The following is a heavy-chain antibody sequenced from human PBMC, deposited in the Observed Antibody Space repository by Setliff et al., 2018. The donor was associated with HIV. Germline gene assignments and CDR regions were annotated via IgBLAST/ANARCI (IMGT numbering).Heavy chain of an antibody. CDR2: VSHTGNT. CDR1: GASINTHY. J-gene: IGHJ4*02. D-gene: IGHD1-26*01. Sequence: ETLSLTCTVSGASINTHYWSWIRQPPGKGLEWIGYVSHTGNTNSNPSLKSRVTISVDTSKNEFSLRLRSVTAADTAIYYCARSTVGVGATFPWGRGTLVTVSS. CDR3: ARSTVGVGATFP. V-gene: IGHV4-59*11.